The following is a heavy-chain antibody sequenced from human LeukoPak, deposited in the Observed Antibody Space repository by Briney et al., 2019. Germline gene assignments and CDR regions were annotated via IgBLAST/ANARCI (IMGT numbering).Heavy chain of an antibody. CDR1: GYIFTSYG. CDR3: ASSPSSYGDYPGWFDP. CDR2: ISAYNGNT. Sequence: ASVRVSCKASGYIFTSYGISWVRQAPGQGLEWMGWISAYNGNTNYAQKLQGRVTMTTDTSTSTAYMELRSLRSDDTAVYYCASSPSSYGDYPGWFDPWGQGTLVTVSS. J-gene: IGHJ5*02. D-gene: IGHD4-17*01. V-gene: IGHV1-18*01.